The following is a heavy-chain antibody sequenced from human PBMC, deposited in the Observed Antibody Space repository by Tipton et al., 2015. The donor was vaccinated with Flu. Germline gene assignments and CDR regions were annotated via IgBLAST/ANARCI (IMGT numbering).Heavy chain of an antibody. V-gene: IGHV4-39*02. CDR3: ARVLVAGTGPLFDY. J-gene: IGHJ4*02. CDR1: VVSISRSSYY. CDR2: IYYSGST. Sequence: TLSLTCTVSVVSISRSSYYWGWIRQPPGKGLEWIGSIYYSGSTYYNPSLKSRVTISVDTSRDHFSLKLSSVTAADTAVYYCARVLVAGTGPLFDYWGQGTLVTVSS. D-gene: IGHD6-19*01.